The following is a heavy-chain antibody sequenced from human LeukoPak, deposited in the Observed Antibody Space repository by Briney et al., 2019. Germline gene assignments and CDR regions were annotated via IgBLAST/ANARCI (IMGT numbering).Heavy chain of an antibody. D-gene: IGHD5-18*01. V-gene: IGHV4-34*01. CDR2: INHGGIT. CDR3: VRGLRGYSYGNWFDP. J-gene: IGHJ5*02. CDR1: GGSFSGYY. Sequence: SETLSLTCAVEGGSFSGYYWSWIRQPPGKGLEWIGEINHGGITTYNPSLRSRVSISIDTSKMQFSLKLRAVTAADRAVYYCVRGLRGYSYGNWFDPWGQGTLVTVSS.